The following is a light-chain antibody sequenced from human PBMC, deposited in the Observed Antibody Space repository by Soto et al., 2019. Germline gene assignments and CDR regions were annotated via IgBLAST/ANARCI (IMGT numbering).Light chain of an antibody. Sequence: SVLTQPASVSGSPGQSITISCTGTTSDVGGSNYVSWFQHHPGKAPKLVIFEVSNRPSGVSNRISGSKSGNTASLTISGLQAEDEADYYCSSYATGSNSPYAFGTGTKVTVL. J-gene: IGLJ1*01. CDR1: TSDVGGSNY. CDR3: SSYATGSNSPYA. CDR2: EVS. V-gene: IGLV2-14*01.